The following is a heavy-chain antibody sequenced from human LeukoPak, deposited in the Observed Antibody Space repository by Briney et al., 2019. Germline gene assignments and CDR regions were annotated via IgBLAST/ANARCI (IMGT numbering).Heavy chain of an antibody. CDR3: ARQKWFGELSAYYMDV. CDR2: MNPNSGNT. D-gene: IGHD3-10*01. V-gene: IGHV1-8*01. CDR1: GYTFTSYD. Sequence: GASVKVSCKASGYTFTSYDINWVRQATGQGLEWMGWMNPNSGNTGYAQKFQGRVTMTRNTSISTAYMELSSLRSEDTAVYYCARQKWFGELSAYYMDVWGKGTTVTVSS. J-gene: IGHJ6*03.